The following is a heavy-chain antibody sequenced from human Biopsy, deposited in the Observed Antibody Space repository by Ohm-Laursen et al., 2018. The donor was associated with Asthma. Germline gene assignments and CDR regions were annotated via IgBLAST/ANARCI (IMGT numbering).Heavy chain of an antibody. D-gene: IGHD6-6*01. CDR2: IYYSGRT. CDR1: GDAMSTSGSY. V-gene: IGHV4-39*02. J-gene: IGHJ2*01. CDR3: ARAVSSSSYWYFDL. Sequence: TLSLTRIVSGDAMSTSGSYWGWIRQSPGKGLESIGSIYYSGRTYYNPSLESRVSISADTSNNHFSLKVTSVTAADTAVYYCARAVSSSSYWYFDLWGRGDLVTVSS.